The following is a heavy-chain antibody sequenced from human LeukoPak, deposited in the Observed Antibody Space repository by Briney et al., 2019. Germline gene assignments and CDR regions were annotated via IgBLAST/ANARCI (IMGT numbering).Heavy chain of an antibody. J-gene: IGHJ4*02. CDR1: GYTFTSYY. V-gene: IGHV1-46*03. D-gene: IGHD4-17*01. CDR3: ARAKEDLYGDPYYFDY. CDR2: INPSGGST. Sequence: ASLSLSCTASGYTFTSYYMHWGRQAPGQGLEGLGMINPSGGSTSYAQKLQGRVTMTRDTSTSTVYMELSRLRSEDTAVYYCARAKEDLYGDPYYFDYWGQGTLVTVSS.